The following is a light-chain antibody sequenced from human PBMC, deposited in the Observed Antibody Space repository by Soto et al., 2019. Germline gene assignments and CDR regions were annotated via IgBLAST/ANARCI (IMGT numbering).Light chain of an antibody. CDR2: DAS. J-gene: IGKJ4*01. V-gene: IGKV3-11*01. Sequence: EIMLTQSPAILSLSPGERATLSCRASQTISRYLAWYQQRPGQAPRLLIYDASSRAPGIPARFSGDGSGTDFTLTISSLEPEDFAVYYCQQRSNWPPLTFGGGTKVEMK. CDR1: QTISRY. CDR3: QQRSNWPPLT.